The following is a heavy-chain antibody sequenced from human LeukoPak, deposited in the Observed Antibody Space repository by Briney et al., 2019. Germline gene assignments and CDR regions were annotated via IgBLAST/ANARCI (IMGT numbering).Heavy chain of an antibody. V-gene: IGHV1-69*13. D-gene: IGHD2-2*01. Sequence: VASVKVSCKASGGTFSSYAISWVRQAPGQGLEWMGGIIPIFGTANYAQKFQGRVTITADESTSTAYMELSSLRSEDTAVYYCARGTVVPAAGPGRYDHYVMDVWGQGTTVTVSS. J-gene: IGHJ6*02. CDR2: IIPIFGTA. CDR3: ARGTVVPAAGPGRYDHYVMDV. CDR1: GGTFSSYA.